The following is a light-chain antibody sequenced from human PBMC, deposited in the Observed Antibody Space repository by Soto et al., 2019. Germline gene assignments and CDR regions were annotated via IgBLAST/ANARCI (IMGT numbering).Light chain of an antibody. J-gene: IGKJ4*01. V-gene: IGKV1-39*01. Sequence: DIQMTQSPSSLSASVGDRVTITCWASQSISSDLNWYQQKPGKVPKILIYAASSLQSGVPSRFSGSGSGTAFTLTISSLQPEDFATYYCQQSYSTPLTFGGGTKVEIK. CDR1: QSISSD. CDR3: QQSYSTPLT. CDR2: AAS.